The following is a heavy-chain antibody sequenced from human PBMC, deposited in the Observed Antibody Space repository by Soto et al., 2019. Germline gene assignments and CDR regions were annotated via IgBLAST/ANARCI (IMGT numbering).Heavy chain of an antibody. V-gene: IGHV1-2*02. D-gene: IGHD6-6*01. CDR3: ARDGDSSSPFDI. Sequence: QVQLVQSGAEVKKPGASVKVSCKASGYTFTGNYMHWVRQAPGQGLEWMGWINPNSGGTNYAQKFHGRDTVTRDTSISTAYMELSRLRSDDTAVYYCARDGDSSSPFDIWGQGTMVTVSS. CDR2: INPNSGGT. J-gene: IGHJ3*02. CDR1: GYTFTGNY.